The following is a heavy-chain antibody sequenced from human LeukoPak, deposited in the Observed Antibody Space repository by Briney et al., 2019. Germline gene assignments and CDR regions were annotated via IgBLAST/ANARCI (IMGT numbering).Heavy chain of an antibody. D-gene: IGHD1-1*01. Sequence: QTLSLTCAISGDSVSSNSAAWNWIRQSPSRGLEWLGRTYYRSKWYTYYAVSVKSRISINRDTSKNQISLQLNSVTPEDTAVYYCARSTGPIDYWGQGTLVTVSS. J-gene: IGHJ4*02. CDR1: GDSVSSNSAA. CDR3: ARSTGPIDY. CDR2: TYYRSKWYT. V-gene: IGHV6-1*01.